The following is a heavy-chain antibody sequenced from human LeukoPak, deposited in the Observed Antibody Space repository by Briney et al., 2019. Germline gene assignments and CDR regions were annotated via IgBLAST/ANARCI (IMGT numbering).Heavy chain of an antibody. CDR3: ATAPSYSSGRLFDP. J-gene: IGHJ5*02. Sequence: ASVKVSCKVSGYTLTELSMHWVRQAPGKGLEWMGGFDPEDGETIYAQKFQGRVTMTEDTSTDTAYMELSSLRSEDTAVYYCATAPSYSSGRLFDPWGQGTLVTVSS. CDR2: FDPEDGET. CDR1: GYTLTELS. V-gene: IGHV1-24*01. D-gene: IGHD6-19*01.